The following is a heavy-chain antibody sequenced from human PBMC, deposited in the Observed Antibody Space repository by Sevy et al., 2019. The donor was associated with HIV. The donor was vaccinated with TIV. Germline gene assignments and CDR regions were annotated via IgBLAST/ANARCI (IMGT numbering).Heavy chain of an antibody. J-gene: IGHJ6*02. CDR1: GFTFSSSA. D-gene: IGHD3-10*01. Sequence: GGSLRLSCAASGFTFSSSAMTWVRQAPGKGLEWVSAITSNGGSTFYADSVKGRFTISRDISQNTLFLQMNNLRVEDTAVYYCARVVGYLSGNYYKYYYDLDVWGLGTTVTVSS. CDR3: ARVVGYLSGNYYKYYYDLDV. CDR2: ITSNGGST. V-gene: IGHV3-23*01.